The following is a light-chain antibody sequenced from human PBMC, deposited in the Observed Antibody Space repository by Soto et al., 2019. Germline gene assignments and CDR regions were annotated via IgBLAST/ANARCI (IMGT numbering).Light chain of an antibody. V-gene: IGKV1-16*02. CDR1: QGVSNH. CDR3: LQYYYYPRT. J-gene: IGKJ2*01. Sequence: DIQMTQSPSSLSASVGDTVTITCRASQGVSNHLSWFQQKPGKAPKSLIYGASTFQSGVPSKFRGSGSGTDFTLTISILQPDDFATYYCLQYYYYPRTFGQGTKLGIK. CDR2: GAS.